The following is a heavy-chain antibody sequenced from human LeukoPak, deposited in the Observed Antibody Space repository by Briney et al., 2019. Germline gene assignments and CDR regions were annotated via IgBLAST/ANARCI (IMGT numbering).Heavy chain of an antibody. Sequence: GGSLGLSCAASGFSFRNYVIHWVRQAPGKGLEWVAVTSSDLNVKLYADSVKGRFTISRDNSRSTLYLQMNSLRPEDTAIYYCAREGYYGSGSPPSLYFDYWGQGTLVTVSS. CDR2: TSSDLNVK. CDR1: GFSFRNYV. D-gene: IGHD3-10*01. CDR3: AREGYYGSGSPPSLYFDY. V-gene: IGHV3-30-3*01. J-gene: IGHJ4*02.